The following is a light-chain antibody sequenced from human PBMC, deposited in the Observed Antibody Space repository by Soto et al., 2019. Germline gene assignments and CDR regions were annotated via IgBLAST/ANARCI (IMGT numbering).Light chain of an antibody. CDR1: KSNIGDNP. V-gene: IGLV1-44*01. Sequence: QAVVTQPPSASGTPGQRVIISCSGSKSNIGDNPVNWFQQFPGTAPKLLIFSNDERPSGVPERFSGSKSGASASLAISGLQSDDEADYSCATWDDSLNGGVFGGGTKLTVL. J-gene: IGLJ3*02. CDR2: SND. CDR3: ATWDDSLNGGV.